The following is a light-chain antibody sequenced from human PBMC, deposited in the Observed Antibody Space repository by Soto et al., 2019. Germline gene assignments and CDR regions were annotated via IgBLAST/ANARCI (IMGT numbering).Light chain of an antibody. CDR1: KSINTW. CDR2: DAS. J-gene: IGKJ4*01. CDR3: QQYNSYPIT. V-gene: IGKV1-5*01. Sequence: DIKMKQSPCTLSSSIGDRVTITCRASKSINTWVAWYQQKPGKAPKLLIYDASSRESGVPSRVSGSGSGTEFTLTISSLQPDDFATYYCQQYNSYPITFGGGTKVDI.